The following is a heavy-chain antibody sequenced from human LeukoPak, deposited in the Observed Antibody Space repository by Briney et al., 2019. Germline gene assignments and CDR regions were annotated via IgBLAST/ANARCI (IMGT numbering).Heavy chain of an antibody. CDR2: ISSSGGST. V-gene: IGHV3-23*01. Sequence: YPGGSLRLSCAASGFTFSNYAMSWVRRAPWRGLEWLSAISSSGGSTYYADSVKGRFTISSDNSKNTLHLQMNSLRTEDTAVYHCARQLGYCSDGSCYFDYWGQGTLVTVSS. CDR3: ARQLGYCSDGSCYFDY. D-gene: IGHD2-15*01. CDR1: GFTFSNYA. J-gene: IGHJ4*02.